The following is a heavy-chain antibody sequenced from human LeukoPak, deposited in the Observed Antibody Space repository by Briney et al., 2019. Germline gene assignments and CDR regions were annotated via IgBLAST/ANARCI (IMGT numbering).Heavy chain of an antibody. CDR1: GGTFSSYA. CDR2: IIPIFGTA. Sequence: SVKVSCKASGGTFSSYAISWVRQAPGQGLEWMGGIIPIFGTANYAQKFQGRVTITADESTSTAYMELSSLRSEDTAVYYCARDLTTVPTPDGYWGQGTLVTVSS. J-gene: IGHJ4*02. V-gene: IGHV1-69*13. D-gene: IGHD4-17*01. CDR3: ARDLTTVPTPDGY.